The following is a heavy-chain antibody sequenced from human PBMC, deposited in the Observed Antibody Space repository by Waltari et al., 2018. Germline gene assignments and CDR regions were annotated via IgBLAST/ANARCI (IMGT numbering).Heavy chain of an antibody. Sequence: EVQLVESGGGAVQPGGSLRLSCAASGLTFRSYEMDWVRQAPGKGLEWVSYVSSGDTTRYYADSVKGRFTISRDNAKNSLYLQMNRLRAEDTAVYYCARVSGYPNFDYWGQGTLVTVSS. CDR3: ARVSGYPNFDY. V-gene: IGHV3-48*03. J-gene: IGHJ4*02. CDR1: GLTFRSYE. CDR2: VSSGDTTR. D-gene: IGHD5-12*01.